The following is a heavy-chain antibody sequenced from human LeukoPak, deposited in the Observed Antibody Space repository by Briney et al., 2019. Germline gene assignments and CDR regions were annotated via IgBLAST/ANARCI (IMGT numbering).Heavy chain of an antibody. Sequence: PGGSLRLSGAASGFTFNNYAMTWVRQAPGKGLEWVSGISGSGRSTYYADSVKGRFTISRDNSQNTLYLQMYSLRVEDTAVYYCAKDSPSVVTGINDFWGQGTLVTVSS. V-gene: IGHV3-23*01. J-gene: IGHJ4*02. CDR2: ISGSGRST. CDR3: AKDSPSVVTGINDF. D-gene: IGHD2-21*02. CDR1: GFTFNNYA.